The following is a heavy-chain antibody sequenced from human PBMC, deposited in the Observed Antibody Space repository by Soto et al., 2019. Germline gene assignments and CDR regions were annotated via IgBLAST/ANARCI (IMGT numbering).Heavy chain of an antibody. CDR2: ISWNSGSI. J-gene: IGHJ4*02. Sequence: DVQLVESGGGLVQPGRSLRLSCAASGFTFDDYAMHWVRQAPGKGLEWVSGISWNSGSIGYADSVKGRFTISRDNAKNSLYLQMNSLRAEDTALYYCAKAEIYSSSSYYFDYWGQGTLVTVSS. D-gene: IGHD6-6*01. V-gene: IGHV3-9*01. CDR3: AKAEIYSSSSYYFDY. CDR1: GFTFDDYA.